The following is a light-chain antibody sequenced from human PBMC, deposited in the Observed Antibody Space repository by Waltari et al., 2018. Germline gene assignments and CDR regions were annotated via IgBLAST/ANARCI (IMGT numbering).Light chain of an antibody. CDR3: QQYDTIPWT. CDR1: QSLRFNARNENY. Sequence: DIVMTQSPESLAVSLGERATITCRSSQSLRFNARNENYLAWYQQKSGQPPKLLIFWASTRESGVPARFSGSGSGTDFSLTISSLQAEDVAVYFCQQYDTIPWTFGQGTKVEIK. V-gene: IGKV4-1*01. J-gene: IGKJ1*01. CDR2: WAS.